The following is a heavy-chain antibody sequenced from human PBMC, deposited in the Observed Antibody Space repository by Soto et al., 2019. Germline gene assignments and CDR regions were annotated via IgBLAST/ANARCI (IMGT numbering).Heavy chain of an antibody. J-gene: IGHJ4*02. V-gene: IGHV3-23*01. CDR1: GFTFKNYA. D-gene: IGHD4-17*01. Sequence: EVQLLESGGGLAQPGESLRLSCAGSGFTFKNYAMSWVRQAPGKGLEWVSTISGGGNSPYYADSVKGRFTISRDNSKNTLFLQMNSLRTEDTALYYCAKRRDYGDYRDRWVSGHWGQGTLVTVSS. CDR2: ISGGGNSP. CDR3: AKRRDYGDYRDRWVSGH.